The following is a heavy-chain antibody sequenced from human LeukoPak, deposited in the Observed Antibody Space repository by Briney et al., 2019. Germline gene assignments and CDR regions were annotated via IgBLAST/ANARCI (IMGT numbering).Heavy chain of an antibody. CDR2: ISWNSGSI. J-gene: IGHJ6*02. V-gene: IGHV3-9*01. CDR1: GFTFSSYA. Sequence: GGSLRLSCAASGFTFSSYAMSWVRQAPGKGLEWVSGISWNSGSIGYADSVKGRFTISRDNAKNSLYLQMNSLRAEDTALYYCAKDLRTQGYYYGMDVWGQGTTVTVSS. CDR3: AKDLRTQGYYYGMDV.